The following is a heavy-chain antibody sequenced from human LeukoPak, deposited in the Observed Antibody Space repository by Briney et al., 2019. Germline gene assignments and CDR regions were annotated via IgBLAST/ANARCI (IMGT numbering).Heavy chain of an antibody. CDR2: TNPKSGGT. CDR3: VLAMGEYFDY. V-gene: IGHV1-2*02. CDR1: GYTFTDHY. D-gene: IGHD2/OR15-2a*01. J-gene: IGHJ4*02. Sequence: GASVKVSCKASGYTFTDHYIHWVRQAPGQGLGWMGWTNPKSGGTNYAQKFQGRVTMSRDTSIRTAYMELRRLMSDDTAVYYCVLAMGEYFDYWGQGTLVTVSS.